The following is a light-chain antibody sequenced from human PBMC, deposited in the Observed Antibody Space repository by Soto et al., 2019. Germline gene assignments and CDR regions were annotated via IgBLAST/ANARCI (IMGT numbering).Light chain of an antibody. CDR1: QDISSR. CDR3: QQSYSTLLT. J-gene: IGKJ4*01. Sequence: DIQMTQSPSSVSASVGDRVTISCRASQDISSRLAWYQQKPGKAPELLIYAASSLQSGVPSRFSGSGSGTEFTLSISGLQPEDFGTYYCQQSYSTLLTFGGGTKVDIK. CDR2: AAS. V-gene: IGKV1-12*01.